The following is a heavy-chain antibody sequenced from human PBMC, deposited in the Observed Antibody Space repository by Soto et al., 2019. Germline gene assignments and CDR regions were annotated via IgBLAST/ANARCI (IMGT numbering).Heavy chain of an antibody. D-gene: IGHD3-10*01. CDR1: GFTFSSYW. CDR3: ARVAGGEYSFDP. Sequence: EVQLMESGGGLVQPGASLRLSCAASGFTFSSYWMHWVRQAPGKGLVWVSRINPDGTTTTYTDPVKGRFTISRDNAENTLYLQMNSLRAEDTALYFCARVAGGEYSFDPWGQGTLVTVSS. V-gene: IGHV3-74*01. CDR2: INPDGTTT. J-gene: IGHJ5*02.